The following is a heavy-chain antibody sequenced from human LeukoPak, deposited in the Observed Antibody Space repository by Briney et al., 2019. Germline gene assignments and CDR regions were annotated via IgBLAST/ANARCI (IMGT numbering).Heavy chain of an antibody. Sequence: GGSLRLSCAASGFTFSSFALSWVRQAPGKGLEWVSAIHTSGDTCYADSVKGRFTISRDTSKNTLYLQINSLRVEDTAVYYCIVFGDSNHWGQGTLVTVSS. J-gene: IGHJ5*02. D-gene: IGHD4-17*01. CDR1: GFTFSSFA. V-gene: IGHV3-23*01. CDR3: IVFGDSNH. CDR2: IHTSGDT.